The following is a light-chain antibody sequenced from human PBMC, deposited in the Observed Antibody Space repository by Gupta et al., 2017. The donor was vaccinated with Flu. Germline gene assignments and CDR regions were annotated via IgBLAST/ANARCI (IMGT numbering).Light chain of an antibody. J-gene: IGLJ1*01. V-gene: IGLV1-47*01. Sequence: VTISCSASSSNNGGSSVYCYHQLPATAPNLLIFYYDMRRSGGPARLSCSKSGTSAALAISGLRAAEEAAYYYSPWEDRTADHYVFGTGTKVTVL. CDR2: YYD. CDR3: SPWEDRTADHYV. CDR1: SSNNGGSS.